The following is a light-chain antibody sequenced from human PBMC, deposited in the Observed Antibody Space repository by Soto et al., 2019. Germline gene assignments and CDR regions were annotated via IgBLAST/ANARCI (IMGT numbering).Light chain of an antibody. Sequence: QAVLTQPPSASGSPGQSVTIPCTGTSSDVGEYNYVSWYQHHPGKVPKLIIYDVSKRPSGVPDRFSGSKSGNTASLTISGLQAEDEADYYCCSYAGTYTIWVFGGGTKLTVL. CDR2: DVS. CDR1: SSDVGEYNY. J-gene: IGLJ3*02. CDR3: CSYAGTYTIWV. V-gene: IGLV2-11*01.